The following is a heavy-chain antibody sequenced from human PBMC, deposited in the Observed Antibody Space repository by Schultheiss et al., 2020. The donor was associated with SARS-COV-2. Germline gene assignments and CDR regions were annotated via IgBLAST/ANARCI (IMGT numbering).Heavy chain of an antibody. J-gene: IGHJ4*02. D-gene: IGHD1-26*01. V-gene: IGHV4-34*01. CDR1: GGSFSGYY. CDR2: INHSGST. CDR3: ARGAGGSYFDY. Sequence: SETLSLTCAVYGGSFSGYYWSWIRQPPGKGLEWIGEINHSGSTNYNPSLKSRVTISVDTSKNQFSLKLSSVTAADTAVYYCARGAGGSYFDYWGQGTLVTVSS.